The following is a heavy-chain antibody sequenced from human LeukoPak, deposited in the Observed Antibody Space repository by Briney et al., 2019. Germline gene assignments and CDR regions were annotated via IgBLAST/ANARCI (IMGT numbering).Heavy chain of an antibody. CDR3: ARGYYDFWSGYRPIDY. J-gene: IGHJ4*02. Sequence: GGSLRLSCAASGFTFSSYSMNWVRQAPGKGLEWVSYISSSSSTIYYADSVKGRFTISRDNAKNSLYLQMNSLRAEDTAVYYCARGYYDFWSGYRPIDYWGQGTLVTVSS. CDR1: GFTFSSYS. D-gene: IGHD3-3*01. V-gene: IGHV3-48*01. CDR2: ISSSSSTI.